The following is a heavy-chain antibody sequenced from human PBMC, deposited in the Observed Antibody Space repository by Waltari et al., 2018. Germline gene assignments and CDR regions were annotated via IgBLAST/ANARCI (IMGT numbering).Heavy chain of an antibody. Sequence: EVQLVESGGGVVQTGGSLRLSCGASVFTFRGYWIHWDRQAPGMGLVWVSRINSDGSSTSYADSVKGRFTISRDNAKNTLYLQMNSLRAEDTAVYYCVRSKDGYNLVADYWGQGSLVTVSS. J-gene: IGHJ4*02. V-gene: IGHV3-74*01. D-gene: IGHD5-12*01. CDR3: VRSKDGYNLVADY. CDR2: INSDGSST. CDR1: VFTFRGYW.